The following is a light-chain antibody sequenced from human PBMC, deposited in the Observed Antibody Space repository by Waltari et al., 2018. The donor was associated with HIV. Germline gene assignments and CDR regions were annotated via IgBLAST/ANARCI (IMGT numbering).Light chain of an antibody. Sequence: EIVLTQSPATLSLSPGEIATLSCRASQSVSTYLAWYQHKPGQAPRLLIYDASKRATGIPARFSGSGSGTDFTLTISNLAPEDFAVYYCQQRSDWLTFGGGTRVES. CDR1: QSVSTY. CDR3: QQRSDWLT. V-gene: IGKV3-11*01. CDR2: DAS. J-gene: IGKJ4*01.